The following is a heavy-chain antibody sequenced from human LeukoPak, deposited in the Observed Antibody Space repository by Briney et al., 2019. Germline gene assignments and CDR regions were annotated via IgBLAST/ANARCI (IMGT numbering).Heavy chain of an antibody. CDR1: GFTFSSYS. D-gene: IGHD2-2*01. CDR2: ISSSSSYI. Sequence: PGGSLRLSCAASGFTFSSYSMNWVRQAPGKGLEWVSSISSSSSYIHYADSVKGRFTISRDNSKNTLYLQMNSLRAEDTAVYYCNSLSCSSTSCYAYWGQGTLVTVSS. CDR3: NSLSCSSTSCYAY. V-gene: IGHV3-21*01. J-gene: IGHJ4*02.